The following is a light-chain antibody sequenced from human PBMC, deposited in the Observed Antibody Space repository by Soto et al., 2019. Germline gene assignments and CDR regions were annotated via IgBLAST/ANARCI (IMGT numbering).Light chain of an antibody. CDR1: SSDVGAFNY. CDR3: SSFVDGTSYV. V-gene: IGLV2-8*01. Sequence: QSALTQPPSVSGSPGQSVTIPCTGTSSDVGAFNYVSWYQHHPGKVPKFLIYEVNKRPSGVPDRFSGSKSGNTASLTVSGLQPEDEAEYFCSSFVDGTSYVFGTGTKLTVL. CDR2: EVN. J-gene: IGLJ1*01.